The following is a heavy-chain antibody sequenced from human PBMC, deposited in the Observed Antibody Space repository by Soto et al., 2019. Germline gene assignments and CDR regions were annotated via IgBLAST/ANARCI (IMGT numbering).Heavy chain of an antibody. CDR1: GFTFSSYS. CDR2: ISSSSSYI. J-gene: IGHJ4*02. CDR3: AKDLGYCSGGSCYPRPSFDY. D-gene: IGHD2-15*01. V-gene: IGHV3-21*01. Sequence: PGGSLRLSCAASGFTFSSYSMNWVRQAPGKGLEWVSSISSSSSYIYYADSVKGRFTISRDNSKNTLYLQMNSLRAEDTAVYYCAKDLGYCSGGSCYPRPSFDYWGQGTLVTSPQ.